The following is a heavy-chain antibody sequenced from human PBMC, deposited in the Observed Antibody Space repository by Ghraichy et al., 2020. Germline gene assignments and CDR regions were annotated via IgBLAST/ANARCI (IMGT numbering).Heavy chain of an antibody. CDR1: GFTFSRES. Sequence: GGSLRLSCAASGFTFSRESMSWVRQAPGKGLEWVSYISSSSTIYYADSVKGRFTISRDNAKNSLYLQMNSLRDEDTAVYYCARVYTGLRWQFDYWGQGTLVTVSS. CDR2: ISSSSTI. D-gene: IGHD4-23*01. J-gene: IGHJ4*02. V-gene: IGHV3-48*02. CDR3: ARVYTGLRWQFDY.